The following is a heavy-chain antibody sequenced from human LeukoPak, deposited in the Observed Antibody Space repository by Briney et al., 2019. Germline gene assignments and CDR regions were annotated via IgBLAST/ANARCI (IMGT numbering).Heavy chain of an antibody. Sequence: SETLSLTCAVYGGSFSGYYWSWIRQPPGKGLEWIGEINHSGSTNYNPSLKSRVTISVDTSKNQFSLKLSSVTAADTAVYYCARAACSSTSCSSRDYWGQGTLVTVSS. CDR2: INHSGST. J-gene: IGHJ4*02. V-gene: IGHV4-34*01. CDR1: GGSFSGYY. D-gene: IGHD2-2*01. CDR3: ARAACSSTSCSSRDY.